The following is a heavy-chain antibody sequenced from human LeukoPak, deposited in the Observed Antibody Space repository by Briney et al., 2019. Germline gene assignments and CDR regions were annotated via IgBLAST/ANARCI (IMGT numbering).Heavy chain of an antibody. V-gene: IGHV1-2*06. D-gene: IGHD2-2*01. J-gene: IGHJ3*02. CDR2: INPNSGGT. Sequence: ASVKVSCKASGYTFTGYYMHWVRQAPGQGLEWMGRINPNSGGTNYAQKFQGRVTMTRDTSISTAYMELSRLRSDDTAVYYCASPQDCSSTSCYAPLDAFDIWGQGTMVTVSS. CDR3: ASPQDCSSTSCYAPLDAFDI. CDR1: GYTFTGYY.